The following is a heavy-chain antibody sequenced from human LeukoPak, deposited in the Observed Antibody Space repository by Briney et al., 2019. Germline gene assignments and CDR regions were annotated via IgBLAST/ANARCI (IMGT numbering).Heavy chain of an antibody. CDR1: GFSSSTAW. V-gene: IGHV3-7*01. CDR3: VRESGVWVGPGIGRPLDV. J-gene: IGHJ6*04. Sequence: PGGSLTLSCAVSGFSSSTAWMTWVRQAPGKGLEWVSNIKEDGSDKQYVDSVQGRFTISRDNAGNSLHLQMNSLRVEDTAVYYCVRESGVWVGPGIGRPLDVWGKGTAVTVSS. D-gene: IGHD3-16*01. CDR2: IKEDGSDK.